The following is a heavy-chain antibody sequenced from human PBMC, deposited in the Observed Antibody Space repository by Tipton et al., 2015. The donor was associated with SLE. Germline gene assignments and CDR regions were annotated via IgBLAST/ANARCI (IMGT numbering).Heavy chain of an antibody. CDR2: FYSAGNT. J-gene: IGHJ4*02. Sequence: TLSLTCTVSGGSITGQYWNWIRQSPGKGLEWIGYFYSAGNTNYNPSLQSRVTLSVDTSKDQFSLKLSSVTAADTAVYYCVVCSPSSCSYFDYWGQGTLVTVSS. CDR1: GGSITGQY. CDR3: VVCSPSSCSYFDY. D-gene: IGHD2-2*01. V-gene: IGHV4-59*11.